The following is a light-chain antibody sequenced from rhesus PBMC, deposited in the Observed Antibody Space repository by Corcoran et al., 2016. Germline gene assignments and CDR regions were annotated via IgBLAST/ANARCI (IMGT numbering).Light chain of an antibody. CDR3: QHYYDNPLS. Sequence: DIQMTQSPSALSASIGDRVTISCRASQNIFSNLAWYQQKPGKAPKLLIFAVSSLQTGIPSRFGGSGSGTDFTLTIHSLQPEDSAAYYCQHYYDNPLSFGGGTKVELK. V-gene: IGKV1S12*01. CDR1: QNIFSN. J-gene: IGKJ4*01. CDR2: AVS.